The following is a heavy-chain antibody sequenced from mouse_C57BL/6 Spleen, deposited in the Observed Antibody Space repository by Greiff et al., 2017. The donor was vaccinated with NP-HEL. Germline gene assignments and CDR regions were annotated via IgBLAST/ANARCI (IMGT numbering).Heavy chain of an antibody. Sequence: QVQLQQPGTELVKPGASVKLSCKASGYTFTSYWMHWVKQRPGQGLEWIGNINPSTGGTTYNEKFKSKAPLTVDKSSSTAYMQLSSLTSEDSAVYYCAKDSSDLYAMDYWGQGTSVTVSS. CDR2: INPSTGGT. CDR3: AKDSSDLYAMDY. V-gene: IGHV1-53*01. J-gene: IGHJ4*01. CDR1: GYTFTSYW. D-gene: IGHD3-2*02.